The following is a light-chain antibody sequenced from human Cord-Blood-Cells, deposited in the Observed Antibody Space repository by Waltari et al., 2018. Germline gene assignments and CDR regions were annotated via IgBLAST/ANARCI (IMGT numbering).Light chain of an antibody. CDR1: SNAAGGYNY. CDR2: DVS. J-gene: IGLJ2*01. Sequence: QSALTQTASASVSPGQSIIISCTGTSNAAGGYNYVSWYQQHPGKAPKLMIYDVSKRPSGVSNRFSGSKSGNTASLTISGLQAEDEADYYCSSYTSSSTVVFGGGTKLTVL. V-gene: IGLV2-14*01. CDR3: SSYTSSSTVV.